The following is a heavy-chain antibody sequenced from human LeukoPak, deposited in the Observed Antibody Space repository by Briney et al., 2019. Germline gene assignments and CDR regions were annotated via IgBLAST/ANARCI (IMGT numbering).Heavy chain of an antibody. CDR1: GFTFGSYA. CDR3: AKVDSSGYYFFDY. CDR2: ISGSVGST. D-gene: IGHD3-22*01. Sequence: GGSLRLSCAASGFTFGSYAMSWVRQAPGKGLDWVSLISGSVGSTYYADSVKGRFTISRDNSKNTLYLQMNSLRAEDRAIYHCAKVDSSGYYFFDYWGQGTLVTVSS. J-gene: IGHJ4*02. V-gene: IGHV3-23*01.